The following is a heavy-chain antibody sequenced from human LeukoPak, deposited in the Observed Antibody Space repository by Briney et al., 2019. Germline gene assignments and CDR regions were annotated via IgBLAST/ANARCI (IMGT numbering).Heavy chain of an antibody. V-gene: IGHV3-23*01. Sequence: GGSLRLSCAASGFTFSSYAMSCVRQAPGKGLEWVSAISASGGSTYYADSVKGRFTISRDNSKNTLYLQMNRLRAEDTAVYYCAKGSGPWFGDLNLDYWGQGTLVTVSS. CDR1: GFTFSSYA. CDR2: ISASGGST. D-gene: IGHD3-10*01. CDR3: AKGSGPWFGDLNLDY. J-gene: IGHJ4*02.